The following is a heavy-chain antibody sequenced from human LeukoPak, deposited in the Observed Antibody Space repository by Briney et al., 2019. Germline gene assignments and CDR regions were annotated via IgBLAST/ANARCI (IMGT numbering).Heavy chain of an antibody. CDR2: INSDGGST. CDR3: ARETYGDYVVKFHY. J-gene: IGHJ4*02. CDR1: GFTFSSYW. D-gene: IGHD4-17*01. V-gene: IGHV3-74*01. Sequence: GGSLRLSCAASGFTFSSYWMHWVRQAPGKGPVWVSRINSDGGSTSYADSVKGRFTISRDNAKNTLYLQMNSLRAEDTAVYYCARETYGDYVVKFHYWGQGTLVTVSS.